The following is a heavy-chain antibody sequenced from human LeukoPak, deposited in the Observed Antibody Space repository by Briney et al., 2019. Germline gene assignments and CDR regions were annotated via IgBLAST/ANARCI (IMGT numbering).Heavy chain of an antibody. V-gene: IGHV3-7*05. J-gene: IGHJ4*02. Sequence: PGGSLRLSCAASGFTFSSYWMSWVRQAPGRGLEWVANIKPDGSEKYYVDSVKGRFTISRDNAKNSMDLQMNSLRAEDTAVYYCARDWDGSSWPIDYWGQGTLVTVSS. D-gene: IGHD6-13*01. CDR2: IKPDGSEK. CDR3: ARDWDGSSWPIDY. CDR1: GFTFSSYW.